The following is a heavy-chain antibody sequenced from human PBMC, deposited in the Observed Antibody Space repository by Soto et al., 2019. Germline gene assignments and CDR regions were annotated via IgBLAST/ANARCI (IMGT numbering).Heavy chain of an antibody. J-gene: IGHJ3*01. CDR3: ARGRGFMSRNALDL. V-gene: IGHV4-34*01. CDR2: INHSGSR. CDR1: GGSVRGYY. Sequence: QVQLQRWGAGLLRPSETLSLTCAVYGGSVRGYYWTWLRQSPGRGLEWIGEINHSGSRNSNPSLKSRLTISVDTSRTQFSMNLTSVTAADAAVYYCARGRGFMSRNALDLWGQGTRVIVSS.